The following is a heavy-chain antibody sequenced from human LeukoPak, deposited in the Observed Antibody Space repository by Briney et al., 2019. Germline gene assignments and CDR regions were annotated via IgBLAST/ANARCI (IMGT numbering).Heavy chain of an antibody. CDR1: GGSVNSGSYY. J-gene: IGHJ4*02. CDR2: IYYSGST. D-gene: IGHD1-26*01. CDR3: ARAAYSGSYHSDY. Sequence: SETLSLTCTVSGGSVNSGSYYWNWIRQPPGKGLEWIGYIYYSGSTNYNPSLKSRVTISVDASKNQFSLKLSSVTAADTAVYYCARAAYSGSYHSDYWGQGTLVTVSS. V-gene: IGHV4-61*01.